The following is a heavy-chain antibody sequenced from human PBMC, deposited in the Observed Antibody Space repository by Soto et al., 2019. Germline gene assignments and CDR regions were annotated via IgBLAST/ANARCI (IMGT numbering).Heavy chain of an antibody. CDR1: GFTFSSYG. Sequence: GGSLRLSCAASGFTFSSYGMHWVRQAPGKGLEWVAVIWYDGSNKYYADSVKGRFTISRDNSKNTLYLQMNSLRAEDTAVYYCARGWYYDFWSGYYPAPNYYGMDVWGQGTTVTVS. J-gene: IGHJ6*02. D-gene: IGHD3-3*01. CDR2: IWYDGSNK. V-gene: IGHV3-33*01. CDR3: ARGWYYDFWSGYYPAPNYYGMDV.